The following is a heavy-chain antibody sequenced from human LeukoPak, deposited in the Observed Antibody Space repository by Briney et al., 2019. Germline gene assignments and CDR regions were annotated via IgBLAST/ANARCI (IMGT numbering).Heavy chain of an antibody. CDR3: ARGHSVSGLDY. Sequence: SSETLSLNCGVSGGSFSGYYWTWICQLPGKGLEWIGEINHGGDTNSNPSLKSRVTISVDTSKSQFSLKLGSVTAANPALHYCARGHSVSGLDYSAQGALVSVSS. CDR2: INHGGDT. D-gene: IGHD5/OR15-5a*01. V-gene: IGHV4-34*01. J-gene: IGHJ4*02. CDR1: GGSFSGYY.